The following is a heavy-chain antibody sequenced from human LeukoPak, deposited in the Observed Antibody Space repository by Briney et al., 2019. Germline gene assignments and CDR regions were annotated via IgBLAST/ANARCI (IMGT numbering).Heavy chain of an antibody. CDR1: GGSISSSSFF. CDR3: ARQDIAVTTNFFDY. J-gene: IGHJ4*02. V-gene: IGHV4-39*01. Sequence: SETLSLTCTVSGGSISSSSFFWDWIRQPPGKGLEWIGSVYYSGSTYYNPSLKSRVTISVDTSKNQFSLNLRSVTAADTAVYYCARQDIAVTTNFFDYWGQGTLVTVSS. D-gene: IGHD6-19*01. CDR2: VYYSGST.